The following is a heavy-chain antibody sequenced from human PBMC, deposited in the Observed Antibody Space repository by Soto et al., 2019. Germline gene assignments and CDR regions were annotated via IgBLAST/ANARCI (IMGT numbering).Heavy chain of an antibody. CDR2: IYWDDDK. CDR3: AHRVLRTVFGLVTTTAIYFDF. CDR1: GFSLTTSGVG. J-gene: IGHJ4*02. Sequence: QITLNASGPTVVRPTDTLTLTCRFSGFSLTTSGVGVGWIRQSPGKSPEWLALIYWDDDKRYSASLKSRLTITKDTSKNKVVLTVSDLDPTDTATYYCAHRVLRTVFGLVTTTAIYFDFWGQGPPVAVSS. V-gene: IGHV2-5*02. D-gene: IGHD3-3*01.